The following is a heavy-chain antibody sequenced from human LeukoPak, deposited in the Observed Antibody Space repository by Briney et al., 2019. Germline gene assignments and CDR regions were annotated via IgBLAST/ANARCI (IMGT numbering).Heavy chain of an antibody. CDR1: GFTFSSYE. Sequence: GGSLRLSCAVSGFTFSSYEMSWVRQAPGKGLEWVANIKQDGSEKYYVDSVKGRFTISRDNAKNSLYLQMNSLRAEDTAVYYCARAADPYYSWGSPYYYYYMDDWGKGTTVTVSS. CDR3: ARAADPYYSWGSPYYYYYMDD. CDR2: IKQDGSEK. D-gene: IGHD3-10*01. J-gene: IGHJ6*03. V-gene: IGHV3-7*01.